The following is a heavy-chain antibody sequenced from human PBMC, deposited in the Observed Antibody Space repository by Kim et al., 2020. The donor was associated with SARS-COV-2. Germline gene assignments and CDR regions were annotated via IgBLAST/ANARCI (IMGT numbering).Heavy chain of an antibody. V-gene: IGHV3-7*03. CDR1: GFTFSNYW. Sequence: GGSLRLSCAASGFTFSNYWMSWVRQAPGKGLEWVANIKQDGSEKYYVDSVKGRFTISRDNAKNSLYLQMNSLRAEDTAVYYCAREAYCSSTSCYDYYYYGMDVWGQGTTVTVSS. CDR2: IKQDGSEK. J-gene: IGHJ6*02. D-gene: IGHD2-2*01. CDR3: AREAYCSSTSCYDYYYYGMDV.